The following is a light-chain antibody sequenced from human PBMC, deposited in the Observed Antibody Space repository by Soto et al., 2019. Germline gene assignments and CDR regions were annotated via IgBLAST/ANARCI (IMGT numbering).Light chain of an antibody. Sequence: EVVMTQSPPTLSVSQGERVTLSCRASQSVTNKLAWYQQKPGQGPRLLIYGASTRATGIPARFSGSGSGTEVTLIISSLQSEDCAVYYCQQYNDWPLNFGGGTRVEIK. CDR1: QSVTNK. V-gene: IGKV3-15*01. CDR3: QQYNDWPLN. J-gene: IGKJ4*01. CDR2: GAS.